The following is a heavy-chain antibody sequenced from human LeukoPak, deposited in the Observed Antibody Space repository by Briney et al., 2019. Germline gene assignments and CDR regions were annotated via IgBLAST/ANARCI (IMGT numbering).Heavy chain of an antibody. CDR2: INHSGST. Sequence: PGGSLRLSCAASGFTFSSYAMSWVRQPPGKGLEWIGEINHSGSTNYNPSLKSRVTISVDTSKNQFSLKLSSVTAADTAVYYCARQVIQLWFRSYFDYWGQGTLVTVSS. J-gene: IGHJ4*02. V-gene: IGHV4-34*01. CDR1: GFTFSSYA. D-gene: IGHD5-18*01. CDR3: ARQVIQLWFRSYFDY.